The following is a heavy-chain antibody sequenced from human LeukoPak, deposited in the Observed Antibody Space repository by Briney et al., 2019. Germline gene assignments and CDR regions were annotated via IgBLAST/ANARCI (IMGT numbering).Heavy chain of an antibody. Sequence: SETLSLTCTVSGGSISSYYWSWIRQPAGKGLEWIGRIYTSGGTNYNPSLKSRVTMSVDTSKNQFSLKLSSVTAADTAVYYCTRDQLSGSYSPRFDPWGQGTLVTVSS. CDR1: GGSISSYY. V-gene: IGHV4-4*07. J-gene: IGHJ5*02. CDR2: IYTSGGT. CDR3: TRDQLSGSYSPRFDP. D-gene: IGHD1-26*01.